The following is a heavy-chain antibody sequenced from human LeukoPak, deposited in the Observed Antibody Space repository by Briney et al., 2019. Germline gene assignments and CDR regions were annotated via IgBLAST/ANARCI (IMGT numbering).Heavy chain of an antibody. Sequence: GGSLRLSCAASGFSFSSRWMSWVRQAPGKGLEWVAKTKEDGSEKYYVDSVKGRFTISRDNANNSLYLQMNSLRAEDMAVYYCARHGNYDFDYWGQGTLVTVSS. CDR3: ARHGNYDFDY. CDR1: GFSFSSRW. V-gene: IGHV3-7*05. D-gene: IGHD3-16*01. CDR2: TKEDGSEK. J-gene: IGHJ4*02.